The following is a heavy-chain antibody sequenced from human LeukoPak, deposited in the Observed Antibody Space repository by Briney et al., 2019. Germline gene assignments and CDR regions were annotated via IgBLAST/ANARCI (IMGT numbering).Heavy chain of an antibody. Sequence: AASVKVSCKASGYTLTSDINWVRQATGQGLEWMGWMNPSSGNTDYAPKFQGRVTMTRDISIRTAYIELSSLRSEDTAVYYCARGAVSRDCSGGSCYHFDIWGQGTMVTVSS. CDR1: GYTLTSD. V-gene: IGHV1-8*01. CDR2: MNPSSGNT. D-gene: IGHD2-15*01. CDR3: ARGAVSRDCSGGSCYHFDI. J-gene: IGHJ3*02.